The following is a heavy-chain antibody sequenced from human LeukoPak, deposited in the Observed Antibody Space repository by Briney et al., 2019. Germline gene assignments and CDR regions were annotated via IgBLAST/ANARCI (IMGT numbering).Heavy chain of an antibody. J-gene: IGHJ4*02. V-gene: IGHV4-4*02. CDR1: GGSISSSNW. D-gene: IGHD2-2*02. CDR3: ARGCSSTSCYIY. Sequence: SGTLSLICAVSGGSISSSNWWSWVRQPPGKGLEWIGEIYHSGSTNYNPSLKGRVTISVDKSKNQFSLKLSSVTAADTAVYYCARGCSSTSCYIYWGQGTLVTVSS. CDR2: IYHSGST.